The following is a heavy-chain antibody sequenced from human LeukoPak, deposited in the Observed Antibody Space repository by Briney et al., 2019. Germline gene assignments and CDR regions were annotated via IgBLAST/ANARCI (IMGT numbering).Heavy chain of an antibody. CDR1: GGSISSYH. D-gene: IGHD3-22*01. CDR2: IYYSGST. J-gene: IGHJ3*02. CDR3: ARARNYYDSSDYYYEGDAFDI. V-gene: IGHV4-59*01. Sequence: SGTLSLSCTVSGGSISSYHWSWIREPPGKGLECIGFIYYSGSTNYTPSLKSRVTISVDTSKNQFSLKLSSVTAADTAVYYCARARNYYDSSDYYYEGDAFDIWGQGTMVTVSS.